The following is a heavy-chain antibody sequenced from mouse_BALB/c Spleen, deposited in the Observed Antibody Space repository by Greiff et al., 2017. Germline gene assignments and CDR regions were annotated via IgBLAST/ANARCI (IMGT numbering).Heavy chain of an antibody. CDR1: GYTFTSYW. Sequence: VQRVESGAELARPGASVKLSCKASGYTFTSYWMQWVKQRPGQGLEWIGAIYPGDGDTRYTQKFKGKATLTADKSSSTAYMQLSSLASEDSAVYYCARKGRLDAMDYWGQGTSVTVSS. J-gene: IGHJ4*01. V-gene: IGHV1-87*01. CDR3: ARKGRLDAMDY. CDR2: IYPGDGDT. D-gene: IGHD2-2*01.